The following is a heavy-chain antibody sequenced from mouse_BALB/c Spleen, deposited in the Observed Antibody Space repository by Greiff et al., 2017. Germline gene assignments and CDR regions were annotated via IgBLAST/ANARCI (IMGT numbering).Heavy chain of an antibody. CDR3: ARGGYYAGEFAY. V-gene: IGHV14-3*02. D-gene: IGHD2-3*01. J-gene: IGHJ3*01. CDR2: IDPANGNT. Sequence: EVQLQQSGAELVKPGASVKLSCTASGFNIKDTYMHWVKQRPEQGLEWIGRIDPANGNTKYDPKFQGKATITADTSSNTAYLQLSSLTSEDTAVYYCARGGYYAGEFAYWGQGTLVTVSA. CDR1: GFNIKDTY.